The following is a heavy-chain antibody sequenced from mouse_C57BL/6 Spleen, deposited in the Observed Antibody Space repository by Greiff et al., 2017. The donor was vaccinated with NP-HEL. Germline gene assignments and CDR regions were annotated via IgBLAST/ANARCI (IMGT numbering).Heavy chain of an antibody. CDR1: GYSFTGYY. Sequence: VQLQQSGPELVKPGASVKLSCKASGYSFTGYYMNWVKQSPEKSLEWIGEINPSTGGTTYNQKFKAKATLTVDKSSSTAYMQLKSLTSEDSAVYYCARQGGSDYWGQGTTLTVSS. J-gene: IGHJ2*01. CDR2: INPSTGGT. CDR3: ARQGGSDY. D-gene: IGHD1-1*02. V-gene: IGHV1-42*01.